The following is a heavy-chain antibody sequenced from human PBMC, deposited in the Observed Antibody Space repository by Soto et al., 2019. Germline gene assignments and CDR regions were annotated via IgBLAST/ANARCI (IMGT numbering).Heavy chain of an antibody. Sequence: EVQLVESGGGLVQPGGSLRLSCAGSGFTLTSDDVYWVRQAPGKGLEWVSTFSSSAGFMYYADSVRGRFTISRDNAKNSLHLQMNSLRAEDTAVYYCARGRYLGAWGQGTLVTVSS. CDR1: GFTLTSDD. CDR3: ARGRYLGA. D-gene: IGHD3-9*01. V-gene: IGHV3-48*03. CDR2: FSSSAGFM. J-gene: IGHJ5*02.